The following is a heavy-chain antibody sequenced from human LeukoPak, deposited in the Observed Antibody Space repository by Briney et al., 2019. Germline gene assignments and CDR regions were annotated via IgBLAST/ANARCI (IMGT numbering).Heavy chain of an antibody. Sequence: SETLSLTCAVSGYSISSGYSWGWIRQPPGKGLEWIGSLYHSGSTYYNPSLKSRVTISVDTSKNQFSLKLSSVTAADTAVYYCARRIRFLEWPQEDAFDIWGQGTMVTVSS. D-gene: IGHD3-3*01. CDR2: LYHSGST. J-gene: IGHJ3*02. CDR3: ARRIRFLEWPQEDAFDI. CDR1: GYSISSGYS. V-gene: IGHV4-38-2*01.